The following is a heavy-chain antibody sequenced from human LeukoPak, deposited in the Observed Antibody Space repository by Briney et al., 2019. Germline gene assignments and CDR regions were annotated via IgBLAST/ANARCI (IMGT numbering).Heavy chain of an antibody. V-gene: IGHV5-51*01. D-gene: IGHD6-19*01. CDR1: GYSFSHYW. Sequence: GASLKISCTGSGYSFSHYWIGWVRQMPGKGLEWMGIIYPDDSDTTYSPSFQGHVTISADKSISTTYLQWDSLKASDTGMYYCGRQVVRSSSGWKFGYWGQGTLVTVSS. J-gene: IGHJ4*02. CDR3: GRQVVRSSSGWKFGY. CDR2: IYPDDSDT.